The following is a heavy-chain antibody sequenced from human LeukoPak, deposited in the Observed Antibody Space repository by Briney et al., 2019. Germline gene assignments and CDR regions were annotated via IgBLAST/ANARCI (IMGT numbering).Heavy chain of an antibody. CDR1: GGSFSGYY. V-gene: IGHV4-34*01. Sequence: SETLSLTCAVYGGSFSGYYWSWIRQPPGKGLEWIGEINHSGSTNYNPSLKSRVTISVDTSKNQFSLKLSSVTAADTAVYYCAVEYCSGGSCPQHFDYWGQGTLVSVSS. J-gene: IGHJ4*02. CDR3: AVEYCSGGSCPQHFDY. D-gene: IGHD2-15*01. CDR2: INHSGST.